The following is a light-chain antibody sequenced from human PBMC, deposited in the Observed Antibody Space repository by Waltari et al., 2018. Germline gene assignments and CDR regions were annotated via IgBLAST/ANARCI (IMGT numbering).Light chain of an antibody. CDR2: AAS. CDR1: QSISSY. Sequence: XIQMTQSPSSLSASVGDRVTITCRSSQSISSYLNWYQQKPGKAPQLLIYAASSLQSGVPSRFSGSGSGTDFTLTISSLQPEDFATYYCQQSYSTXLTFGGGTKVEIK. V-gene: IGKV1-39*01. J-gene: IGKJ4*01. CDR3: QQSYSTXLT.